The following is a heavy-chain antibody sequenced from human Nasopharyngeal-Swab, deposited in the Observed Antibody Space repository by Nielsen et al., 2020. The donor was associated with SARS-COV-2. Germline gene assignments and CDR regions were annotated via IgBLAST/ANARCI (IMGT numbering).Heavy chain of an antibody. CDR2: ISSNGGST. D-gene: IGHD6-6*01. V-gene: IGHV3-64D*06. CDR3: VLMEVGAARPY. Sequence: GGSLRLSCSASGFTFSSYAMHWVRQAPGKGLEYVSAISSNGGSTYYADSVKGRFTISRDNSKSTLYLQMSSLRAEDTAVYYCVLMEVGAARPYWGQGTLVTVSS. J-gene: IGHJ4*02. CDR1: GFTFSSYA.